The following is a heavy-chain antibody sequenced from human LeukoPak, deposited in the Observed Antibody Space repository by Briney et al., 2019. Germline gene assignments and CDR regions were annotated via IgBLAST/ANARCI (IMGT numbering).Heavy chain of an antibody. CDR2: INPNSGGT. CDR1: GYTFTGYY. J-gene: IGHJ3*02. V-gene: IGHV1-2*06. Sequence: GASVKVSCKASGYTFTGYYMHWVRRAPGQGLEWMGRINPNSGGTNYAQKFQGRVTMTRDTSISTAYMELSRLRSDDTAVYYCARDYDFWSGYFNDAFDIWGQGTMVTASS. D-gene: IGHD3-3*01. CDR3: ARDYDFWSGYFNDAFDI.